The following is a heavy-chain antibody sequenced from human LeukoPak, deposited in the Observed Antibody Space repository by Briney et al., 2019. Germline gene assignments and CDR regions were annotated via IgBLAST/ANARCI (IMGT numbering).Heavy chain of an antibody. Sequence: GSLRLSCAASGFTVSSNYMSWVRQAPGKGLEWIGSIYHSGSTYYNPSLKSRVTISVDTSKNQFSLKLRSVTAADTAVYYCARERGGPYGWPDYWGQGTLVTVSS. CDR3: ARERGGPYGWPDY. CDR2: IYHSGST. CDR1: GFTVSSNY. J-gene: IGHJ4*02. D-gene: IGHD6-19*01. V-gene: IGHV4-38-2*02.